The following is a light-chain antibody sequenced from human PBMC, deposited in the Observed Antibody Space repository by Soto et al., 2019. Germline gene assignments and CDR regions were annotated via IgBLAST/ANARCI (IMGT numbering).Light chain of an antibody. CDR2: DSN. J-gene: IGLJ1*01. Sequence: QSVKTHPRSVSWAPGQKVTISCSGSSSNIGNFFVSWYQQFPRTAPKLLIYDSNKRPSGIPDRLSGSKSGTSATLRITGLHTGDEADYYCGVWDSSLHNYVFGTGTKVTVL. CDR1: SSNIGNFF. CDR3: GVWDSSLHNYV. V-gene: IGLV1-51*01.